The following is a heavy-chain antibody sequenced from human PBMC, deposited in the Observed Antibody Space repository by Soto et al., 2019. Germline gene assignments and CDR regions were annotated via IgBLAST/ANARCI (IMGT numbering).Heavy chain of an antibody. CDR2: IYYSGST. CDR1: GGSIRSSTYY. V-gene: IGHV4-61*05. D-gene: IGHD4-17*01. CDR3: ARGRPTVTTSYFDY. Sequence: PSETLSLTCTVSGGSIRSSTYYWGWIRQPPGKGLEWIGYIYYSGSTNYNPSLKSRVTISVDTSKNQFSLKLSSVTAADTAVYYCARGRPTVTTSYFDYWGQGTLVTVSS. J-gene: IGHJ4*02.